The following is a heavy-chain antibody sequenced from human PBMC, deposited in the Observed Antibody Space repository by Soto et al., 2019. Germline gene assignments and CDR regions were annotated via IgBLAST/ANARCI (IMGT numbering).Heavy chain of an antibody. Sequence: QVQLVQSGAEVKKPGSSVKVSCKASGGTFSSYAISWVRQAPGQGLEWMGGIIPIFGTANYAQKFQGRVTITADESTGTAYMELSSLRSEDTAVYYCARGPAYCGGDCSGNFDYWGQGTLVTVSS. CDR3: ARGPAYCGGDCSGNFDY. CDR2: IIPIFGTA. J-gene: IGHJ4*02. CDR1: GGTFSSYA. D-gene: IGHD2-21*02. V-gene: IGHV1-69*01.